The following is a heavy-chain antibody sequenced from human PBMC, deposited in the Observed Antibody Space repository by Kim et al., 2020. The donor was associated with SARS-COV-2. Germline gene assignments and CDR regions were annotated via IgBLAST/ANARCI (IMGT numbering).Heavy chain of an antibody. Sequence: RFTIPRDNAKNSLYLQMNSLRAEDTAVYYCARDSPMVRGVIRPPYGMDVWGQGTTVTVSS. D-gene: IGHD3-10*01. CDR3: ARDSPMVRGVIRPPYGMDV. J-gene: IGHJ6*02. V-gene: IGHV3-11*06.